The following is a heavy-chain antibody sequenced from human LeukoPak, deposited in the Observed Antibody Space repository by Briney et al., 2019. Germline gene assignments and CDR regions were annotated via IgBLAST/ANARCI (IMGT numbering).Heavy chain of an antibody. CDR3: ASWRSKGYSSSWYEHYFDY. Sequence: PSETLSLTCTVSGGSISSYYWSWIRQPPGKGLEWIGEIIHSGSTNYNPSLKSRVTISVDTSKNQFSLKLSSVTAADTAVYYCASWRSKGYSSSWYEHYFDYWGQGTLVTVSS. V-gene: IGHV4-34*12. J-gene: IGHJ4*02. D-gene: IGHD6-13*01. CDR1: GGSISSYY. CDR2: IIHSGST.